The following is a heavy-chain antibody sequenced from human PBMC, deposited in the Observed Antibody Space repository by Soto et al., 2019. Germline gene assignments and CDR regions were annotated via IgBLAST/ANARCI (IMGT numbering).Heavy chain of an antibody. CDR3: AKGAAPRSAAGTHSYYGMDV. CDR1: GFTFSSYG. Sequence: QVQLVESGGGVVQPGRSLRLSCAASGFTFSSYGMHWVRQAPGKGLEWVAVISYDGSNKYYADSVKGRFTISRDNSKNALYLQMNSLRAEDTAVYYCAKGAAPRSAAGTHSYYGMDVWGQGTTVTVSS. CDR2: ISYDGSNK. V-gene: IGHV3-30*18. J-gene: IGHJ6*02. D-gene: IGHD6-13*01.